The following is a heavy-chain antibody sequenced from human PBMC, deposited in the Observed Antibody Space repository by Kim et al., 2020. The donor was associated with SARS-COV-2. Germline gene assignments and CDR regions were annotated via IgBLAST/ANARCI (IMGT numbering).Heavy chain of an antibody. D-gene: IGHD3-10*01. J-gene: IGHJ4*02. CDR2: INHSGTT. CDR3: ASEGYYGSGAFFAY. V-gene: IGHV4-34*01. Sequence: SENLSLTCAVSGDSFSGHFWSWIRQSPGKGLEWIGQINHSGTTKYNPSFESRVTLSVDTTKRRISLNLSSVTAADTGVFYCASEGYYGSGAFFAYWGQGTQV. CDR1: GDSFSGHF.